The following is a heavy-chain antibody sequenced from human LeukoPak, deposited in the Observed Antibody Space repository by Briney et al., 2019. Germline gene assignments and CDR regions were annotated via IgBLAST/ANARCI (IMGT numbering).Heavy chain of an antibody. D-gene: IGHD6-6*01. CDR3: ARGGKSARPDY. V-gene: IGHV3-33*01. CDR1: GFSFSANA. J-gene: IGHJ4*02. CDR2: IWYDGSNE. Sequence: GGSLRLSCAASGFSFSANAMHWVRQAPGKGLEWLAIIWYDGSNEYYADSVKGRFTISRDNSKNTLYLQMSSLRAEDTAVYYCARGGKSARPDYWGQGTLVIVSA.